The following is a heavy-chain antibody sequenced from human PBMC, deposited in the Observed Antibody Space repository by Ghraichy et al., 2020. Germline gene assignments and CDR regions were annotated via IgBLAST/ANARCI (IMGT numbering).Heavy chain of an antibody. Sequence: SGPTLVKPTQTLTLTCTFSGVSLSASEMSVSWIRQPPGKALEWLARVDWDDVKFYITPLRTGLTISRDTSKNQVVLTMTNMDPDDTATYYCARMATRPITRAPFGSGGPGILVTVCS. D-gene: IGHD1-14*01. J-gene: IGHJ4*02. CDR3: ARMATRPITRAPFGS. V-gene: IGHV2-70*04. CDR2: VDWDDVK. CDR1: GVSLSASEMS.